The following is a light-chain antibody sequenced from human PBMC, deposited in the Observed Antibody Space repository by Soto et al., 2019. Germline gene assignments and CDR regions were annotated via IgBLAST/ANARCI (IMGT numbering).Light chain of an antibody. V-gene: IGKV1-5*03. J-gene: IGKJ1*01. CDR3: QQYNSYWT. CDR2: KAS. Sequence: MTQSPATLSVSPGERATLSCRASQSISSWLAWYQQKPGKAPKLLIYKASSLESGVPSRFSGSGYGTEFTLTISSPQPDDFATYYCQQYNSYWTFGQGTKVEIK. CDR1: QSISSW.